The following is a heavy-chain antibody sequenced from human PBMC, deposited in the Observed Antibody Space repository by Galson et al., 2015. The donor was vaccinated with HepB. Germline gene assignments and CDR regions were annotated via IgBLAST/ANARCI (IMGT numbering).Heavy chain of an antibody. V-gene: IGHV3-11*01. CDR3: ARVGYYDFLSGYPPGYYYMDV. Sequence: SLRLSCAASGFSFGDHYMSWIRQAPGKGLEWVSYMSSGGNLVYYVESVKGRFTISRDNAKSSVYLQMNNLRVEDTAVYYCARVGYYDFLSGYPPGYYYMDVWGKGTTVTVSS. J-gene: IGHJ6*03. CDR1: GFSFGDHY. D-gene: IGHD3-3*01. CDR2: MSSGGNLV.